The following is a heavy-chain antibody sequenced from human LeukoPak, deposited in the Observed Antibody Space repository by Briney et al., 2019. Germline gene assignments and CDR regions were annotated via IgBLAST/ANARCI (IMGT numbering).Heavy chain of an antibody. J-gene: IGHJ4*02. D-gene: IGHD6-13*01. V-gene: IGHV3-20*04. CDR1: GFTFDDYG. CDR3: ARGSGAAGTGFAN. CDR2: INWNGGST. Sequence: GESLKISCTASGFTFDDYGMSWVRQAPGKGLEWVSGINWNGGSTGYAGSVKGRFTISRDNAKNSLYLQINSLRAEDTALYYCARGSGAAGTGFANWGQGTLVTVSS.